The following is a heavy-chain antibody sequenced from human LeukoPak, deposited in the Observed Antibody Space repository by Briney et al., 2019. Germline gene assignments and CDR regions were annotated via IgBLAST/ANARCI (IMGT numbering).Heavy chain of an antibody. J-gene: IGHJ4*02. CDR2: IKQDGSEK. D-gene: IGHD5-18*01. CDR3: AREVDTAMVYYFDY. Sequence: GGSLRLSCAASGFTFSSYWMSWVRQAPGKGLEWVANIKQDGSEKYYVDSVKGRFTISRDNSKNTLYLQMNSLRAEDTAVYYCAREVDTAMVYYFDYWGQGTLVTVSS. CDR1: GFTFSSYW. V-gene: IGHV3-7*01.